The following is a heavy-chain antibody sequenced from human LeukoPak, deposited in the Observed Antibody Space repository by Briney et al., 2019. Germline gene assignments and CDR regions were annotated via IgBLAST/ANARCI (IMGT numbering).Heavy chain of an antibody. V-gene: IGHV1-18*01. CDR3: ATPGKECSGGSCYYDYLY. D-gene: IGHD2-15*01. CDR1: GYTFTSYG. J-gene: IGHJ4*02. CDR2: ISAYNGNT. Sequence: ASVKVSCKASGYTFTSYGISWVRQAPGQGLEWMGWISAYNGNTIYAQKLQGRVTMTTDTSTSTAYMELRSLRSDDTAVYYCATPGKECSGGSCYYDYLYWGQGTLVTVSS.